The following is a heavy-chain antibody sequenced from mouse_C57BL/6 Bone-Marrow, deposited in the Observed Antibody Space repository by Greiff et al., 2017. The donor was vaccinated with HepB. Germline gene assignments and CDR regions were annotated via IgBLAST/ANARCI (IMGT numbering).Heavy chain of an antibody. Sequence: EVKLVESGGDLVKPGGSLKLSCAASGFTFSSYVMSWVRQTPDKRLEWVATISSGGSYTYYPDSVKGRFTISRDNAKNTLYLQMSSLKSEDTAMYYCARQYYYGSRRDWYFDVWGTGTTVTVSS. D-gene: IGHD1-1*01. CDR2: ISSGGSYT. V-gene: IGHV5-6*01. CDR1: GFTFSSYV. J-gene: IGHJ1*03. CDR3: ARQYYYGSRRDWYFDV.